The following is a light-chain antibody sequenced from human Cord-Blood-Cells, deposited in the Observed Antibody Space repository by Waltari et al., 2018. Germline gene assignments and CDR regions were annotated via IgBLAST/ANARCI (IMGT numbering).Light chain of an antibody. Sequence: QSALTQPASVSGSPGQSITISCTGTSSDVGSYNLVSWYQQHPGKAPKLMIYEGSKWPSGGSNRFSGSESGNTASLTISGLQAEDEADYYCCSYAGSSTFVVFGGGTKLTVL. CDR3: CSYAGSSTFVV. CDR1: SSDVGSYNL. J-gene: IGLJ2*01. CDR2: EGS. V-gene: IGLV2-23*01.